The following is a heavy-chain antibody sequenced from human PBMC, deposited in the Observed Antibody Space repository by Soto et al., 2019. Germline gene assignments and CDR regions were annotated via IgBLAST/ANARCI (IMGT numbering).Heavy chain of an antibody. V-gene: IGHV4-39*01. CDR1: GGSISSSSYY. J-gene: IGHJ4*02. D-gene: IGHD6-19*01. CDR2: IYYSGST. Sequence: PSETLSLTCTVSGGSISSSSYYWGWIRQPPGKGLEWIGSIYYSGSTYYNPSLKSRVTISVDTSKNQFSLKLSSVTAADTAVYYCARNPSSGWYFDDWGKGTLVPVAS. CDR3: ARNPSSGWYFDD.